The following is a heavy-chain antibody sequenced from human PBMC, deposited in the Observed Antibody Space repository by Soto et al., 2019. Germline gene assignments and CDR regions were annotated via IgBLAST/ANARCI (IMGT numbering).Heavy chain of an antibody. CDR2: ISGSSSYI. D-gene: IGHD2-15*01. CDR3: ARGLGYCNVGSCSGAFDM. V-gene: IGHV3-21*01. Sequence: EVQLVESGGCLVKPGGSPRLSCTASGLSFSSDSMNWVRQAPGKGLEWVSSISGSSSYIYYADSVKGRFTISRDNAKNSVYLQMNSLRAEDTAVYYCARGLGYCNVGSCSGAFDMWGQGTMVTVSS. J-gene: IGHJ3*02. CDR1: GLSFSSDS.